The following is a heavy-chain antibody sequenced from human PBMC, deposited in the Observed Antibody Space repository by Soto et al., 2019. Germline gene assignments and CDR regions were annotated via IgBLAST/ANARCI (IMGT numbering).Heavy chain of an antibody. CDR2: ISPDGGRT. CDR1: GYTFTTYY. D-gene: IGHD3-9*01. V-gene: IGHV1-46*01. J-gene: IGHJ4*02. Sequence: ASVKVSCKASGYTFTTYYMHWVRQAPGQGLEWMGIISPDGGRTSYAQKFQGRVSMTWDTSLKTAYMELSSLMSEDTAVYYCARPPGYISDWYYFDLWGQGTQVTVSS. CDR3: ARPPGYISDWYYFDL.